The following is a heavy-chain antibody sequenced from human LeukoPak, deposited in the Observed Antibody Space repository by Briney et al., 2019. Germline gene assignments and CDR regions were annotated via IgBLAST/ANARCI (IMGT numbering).Heavy chain of an antibody. Sequence: ASVKVSCKASGYTFTSYGISWVRQAPGQGLEWMGWISAYNGNTNYAQKLQGRVTMTTDTSTSTAYMELRSLRSDDTAVYYCAGDRLSGTTKWFDPWGQGTLVTVSS. D-gene: IGHD1-7*01. CDR3: AGDRLSGTTKWFDP. CDR2: ISAYNGNT. CDR1: GYTFTSYG. J-gene: IGHJ5*02. V-gene: IGHV1-18*01.